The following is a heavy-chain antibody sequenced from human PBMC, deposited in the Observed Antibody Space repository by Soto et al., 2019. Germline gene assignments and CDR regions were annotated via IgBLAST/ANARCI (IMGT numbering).Heavy chain of an antibody. Sequence: GGSLRPSCAASGFTFSNYWMSWVRQAPGKGLEWVAIIKQDGSDKYYVDSVKGRFTISRDNAKNSLYLQMNSLRTEDAAVYYCARNRDYAFDYWGRGTLVTVSS. J-gene: IGHJ4*02. D-gene: IGHD4-17*01. CDR1: GFTFSNYW. CDR2: IKQDGSDK. V-gene: IGHV3-7*01. CDR3: ARNRDYAFDY.